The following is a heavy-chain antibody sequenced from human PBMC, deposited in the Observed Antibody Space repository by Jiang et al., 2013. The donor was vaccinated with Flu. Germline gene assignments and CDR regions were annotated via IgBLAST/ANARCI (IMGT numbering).Heavy chain of an antibody. CDR2: IKQDGSEK. Sequence: VQLLESGGGLVQPGGSLRLSCAASGFTFSSYWMSWVRQAPGKGLEWVANIKQDGSEKYYVDSVKGRFTISRDNAKNSLYLQMNSLRAEDTAVYYCARLGEGGLKSDFDYWGQGTLVTVSS. V-gene: IGHV3-7*01. D-gene: IGHD3-16*01. J-gene: IGHJ4*02. CDR3: ARLGEGGLKSDFDY. CDR1: GFTFSSYW.